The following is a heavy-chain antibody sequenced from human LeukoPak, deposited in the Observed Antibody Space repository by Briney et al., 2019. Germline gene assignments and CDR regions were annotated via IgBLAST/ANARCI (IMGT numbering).Heavy chain of an antibody. CDR3: ARSKGFGDSLHHYYYYALDV. Sequence: GGSLRLSCAASGFTFRSFALHWVRQSPGKGLEWVAVISFDGHNTFYAGSVKGRFTISRGNSRNTLYLQMNSLRAEDTAVYFCARSKGFGDSLHHYYYYALDVWGQGTTVTVSS. D-gene: IGHD3-10*01. CDR2: ISFDGHNT. J-gene: IGHJ6*02. CDR1: GFTFRSFA. V-gene: IGHV3-30*04.